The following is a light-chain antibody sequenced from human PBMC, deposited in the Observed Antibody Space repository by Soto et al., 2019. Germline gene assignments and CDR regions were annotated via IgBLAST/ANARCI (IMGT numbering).Light chain of an antibody. V-gene: IGKV3D-20*02. CDR1: QSVSTSQ. Sequence: EIVLTQSPGTLSLSPGERATLSCRASQSVSTSQLAWYQQKPGQAPRLLIFGASSRATGIPDRFRGSGSGTDFTLTISRLEPEDFAVYYCQQRSNWITFGQGTRLEIK. J-gene: IGKJ5*01. CDR3: QQRSNWIT. CDR2: GAS.